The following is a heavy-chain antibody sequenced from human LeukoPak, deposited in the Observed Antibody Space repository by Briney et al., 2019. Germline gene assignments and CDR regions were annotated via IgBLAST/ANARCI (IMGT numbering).Heavy chain of an antibody. CDR2: INSDGSSA. CDR1: GFTFSSYW. J-gene: IGHJ3*02. V-gene: IGHV3-74*01. Sequence: GGSLRLSCAASGFTFSSYWMHWVRQAPGKGLVWVSRINSDGSSASHADSVKGRFTISRDNAKNTLYLQMNSLRAEDTAVYYCARESGSGSYPHDAFDIWGQGTMVTVSS. CDR3: ARESGSGSYPHDAFDI. D-gene: IGHD3-10*01.